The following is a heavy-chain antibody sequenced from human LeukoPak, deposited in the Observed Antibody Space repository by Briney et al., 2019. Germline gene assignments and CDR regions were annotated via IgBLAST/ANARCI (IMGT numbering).Heavy chain of an antibody. CDR3: ARQVVTLSSDAFDI. Sequence: GGSLRLSCAASGFTLSNYWMHWVRQAPGKGLVWVSRINADGSSASYADSVKGRFTISRDNAKNTLYLQMNSLRAEDTAVYYCARQVVTLSSDAFDIWGQGTMVTVSS. D-gene: IGHD2-21*02. J-gene: IGHJ3*02. V-gene: IGHV3-74*01. CDR1: GFTLSNYW. CDR2: INADGSSA.